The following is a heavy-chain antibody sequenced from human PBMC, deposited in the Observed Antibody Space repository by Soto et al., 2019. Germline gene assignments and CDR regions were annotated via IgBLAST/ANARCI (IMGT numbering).Heavy chain of an antibody. CDR3: ARRAVDDAFDI. CDR2: IYPGDSDI. J-gene: IGHJ3*02. Sequence: GGCLKISRKGSEKSFTTYFIGWVRQMPGEGLEWMGIIYPGDSDIRYSPSLQGQVTISADKSISTAYLQWSSLKASDSAIYYCARRAVDDAFDIWGQGTMVTV. CDR1: EKSFTTYF. V-gene: IGHV5-51*01.